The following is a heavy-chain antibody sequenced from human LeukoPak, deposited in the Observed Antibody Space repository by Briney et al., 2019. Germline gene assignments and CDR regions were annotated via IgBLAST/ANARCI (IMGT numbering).Heavy chain of an antibody. CDR1: GYTFTGYY. J-gene: IGHJ3*02. CDR3: ARVGDGLNDAFDI. D-gene: IGHD5-24*01. Sequence: ASVKVSCKASGYTFTGYYMHWVRQAPGQGLEWMGRINPNSGGTNYAQNFQGRVTMTRDTSISTGYMELSRLRSDDTAVYYCARVGDGLNDAFDIWGQGTMVTVSS. CDR2: INPNSGGT. V-gene: IGHV1-2*06.